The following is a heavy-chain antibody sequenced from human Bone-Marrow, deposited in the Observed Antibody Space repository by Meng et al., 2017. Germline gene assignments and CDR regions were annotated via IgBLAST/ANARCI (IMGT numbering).Heavy chain of an antibody. CDR1: GYTFPDYW. D-gene: IGHD6-13*01. V-gene: IGHV1-2*06. Sequence: ASVKVSCKSSGYTFPDYWLHWVRRAPGQGLEWMGRINPTSGDTHHAQRFQGRVTMTGDTSISTAYMELSGLRSDDTAMYYCARDEDISAAGNLFGDDWGQGTLVTVSS. CDR3: ARDEDISAAGNLFGDD. CDR2: INPTSGDT. J-gene: IGHJ4*01.